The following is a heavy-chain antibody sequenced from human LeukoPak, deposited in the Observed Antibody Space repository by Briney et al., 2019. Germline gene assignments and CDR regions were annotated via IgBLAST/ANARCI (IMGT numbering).Heavy chain of an antibody. J-gene: IGHJ4*02. CDR2: FDPEDGET. CDR3: APVSPWELVWFGF. V-gene: IGHV1-24*01. CDR1: GYTFTGYS. Sequence: ASVKVSCKASGYTFTGYSMHWVRHAPGKGLEWMGGFDPEDGETIYAQKFQGRVTMTEDTSTDTAYMELSSLRSEDTAVYYCAPVSPWELVWFGFWGQGTLVTVSS. D-gene: IGHD3-10*01.